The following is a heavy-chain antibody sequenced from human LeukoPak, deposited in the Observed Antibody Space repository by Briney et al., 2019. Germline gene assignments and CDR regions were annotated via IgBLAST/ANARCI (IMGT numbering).Heavy chain of an antibody. CDR3: AKDLSWGATDY. D-gene: IGHD6-13*01. J-gene: IGHJ4*02. CDR2: INSDGSSI. V-gene: IGHV3-74*01. CDR1: GFVFSNNW. Sequence: GGSLRLSCAASGFVFSNNWMYWVRQAPGKGLVWVSRINSDGSSIAYADSVKGRFTISRDNAKNTLFLQMNSLTVEDTAMYYCAKDLSWGATDYWGQGTLVTVSS.